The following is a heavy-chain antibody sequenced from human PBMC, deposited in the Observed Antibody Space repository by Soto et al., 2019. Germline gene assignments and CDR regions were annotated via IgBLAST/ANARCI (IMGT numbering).Heavy chain of an antibody. J-gene: IGHJ4*02. Sequence: LRLSCAASGFTFSNYAMNWVRQAPGKGLEWVSGISGSSDNTFYADSVKGRFTISRDNSKSTLFLQMNSLRAEDTALYYCAKDSDTKRGPDYWGQGTLVTVSS. CDR2: ISGSSDNT. CDR1: GFTFSNYA. CDR3: AKDSDTKRGPDY. V-gene: IGHV3-23*01. D-gene: IGHD3-10*01.